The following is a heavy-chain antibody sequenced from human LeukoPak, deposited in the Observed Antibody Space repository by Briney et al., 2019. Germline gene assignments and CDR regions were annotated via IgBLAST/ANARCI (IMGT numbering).Heavy chain of an antibody. CDR2: SSYNGNT. CDR3: ARGPSSVGYSSGWHYFDY. CDR1: GYMFTSYG. V-gene: IGHV1-18*01. J-gene: IGHJ4*02. Sequence: GASVKVSCKASGYMFTSYGVSWVRQAPGQGLEWMGWSSYNGNTNYAQKFQGRVTMTTDTSTGTAFMELRGLTSDDTAVYYCARGPSSVGYSSGWHYFDYWGQGTLVTVSS. D-gene: IGHD6-19*01.